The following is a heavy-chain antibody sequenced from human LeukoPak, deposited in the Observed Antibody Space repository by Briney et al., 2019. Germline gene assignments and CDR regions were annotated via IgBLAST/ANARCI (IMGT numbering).Heavy chain of an antibody. V-gene: IGHV5-10-1*01. J-gene: IGHJ5*02. CDR1: GYSFTSYW. CDR2: IDPSDSYT. D-gene: IGHD3-3*01. Sequence: GESLKISCKGSGYSFTSYWISWVRQMPGKGLEWMGRIDPSDSYTNYSPSFQGHATISADKSISTAYLQWSSLKASDTAMYYCARYAIEWHSVDPWGQGTLVTVSS. CDR3: ARYAIEWHSVDP.